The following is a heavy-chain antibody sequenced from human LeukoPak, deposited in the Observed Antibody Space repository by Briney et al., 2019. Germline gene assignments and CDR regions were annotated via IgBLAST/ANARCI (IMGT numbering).Heavy chain of an antibody. D-gene: IGHD1-1*01. J-gene: IGHJ4*02. Sequence: PGGSLRLSCAASGFTFSSYAMSWVRQAPGKGLEWVSAISGSGGSTYYADSVKGRFTISRDNSKNTLYLQMNSLRAEDMALYYCAKSSDRRLLDHTFDYWGQGTLVTVSS. V-gene: IGHV3-23*01. CDR2: ISGSGGST. CDR3: AKSSDRRLLDHTFDY. CDR1: GFTFSSYA.